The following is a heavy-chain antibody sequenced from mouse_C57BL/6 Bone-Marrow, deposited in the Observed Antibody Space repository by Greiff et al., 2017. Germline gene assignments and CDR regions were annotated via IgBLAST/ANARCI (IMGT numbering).Heavy chain of an antibody. Sequence: QVQLKQPGAELVKPGASVKLSCKASGYTFTSYWMQWVKQRPGQGLEWIGEIDPSDSYTNYNPKFKGKATLTVDTSSSTAYMQLSSLTSEDSAVYYCARDYDYPSFADWGQGTLVTVSA. J-gene: IGHJ3*01. CDR1: GYTFTSYW. D-gene: IGHD2-4*01. V-gene: IGHV1-50*01. CDR3: ARDYDYPSFAD. CDR2: IDPSDSYT.